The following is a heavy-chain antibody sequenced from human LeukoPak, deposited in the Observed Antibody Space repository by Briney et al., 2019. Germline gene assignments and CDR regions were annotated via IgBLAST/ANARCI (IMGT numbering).Heavy chain of an antibody. Sequence: GESLKISCKASGYSFTTYWIGWVRQMPGKGLEWMGIIDPSDSETRYTPSFQGQVTISVDKSLTTAYLQWNSLKASATAMYYCARQTAMGRSGDYWGQGTLVTVSS. D-gene: IGHD5-18*01. CDR2: IDPSDSET. CDR3: ARQTAMGRSGDY. V-gene: IGHV5-51*01. J-gene: IGHJ4*02. CDR1: GYSFTTYW.